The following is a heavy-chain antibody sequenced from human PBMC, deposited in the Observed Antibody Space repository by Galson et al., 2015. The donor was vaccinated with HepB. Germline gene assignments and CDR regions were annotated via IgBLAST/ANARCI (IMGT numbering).Heavy chain of an antibody. V-gene: IGHV3-33*08. CDR2: IWYDGSNK. J-gene: IGHJ4*02. CDR3: ARDGTKAEYYYDSSGYSL. CDR1: GFTFSSYG. D-gene: IGHD3-22*01. Sequence: SLRLSCAASGFTFSSYGMHWVRQAPGKGLEWVAVIWYDGSNKYYADSVKGRFTISRDNSKNTLYLQMNSLRAEDTAVYYCARDGTKAEYYYDSSGYSLWGQGTLVTVSS.